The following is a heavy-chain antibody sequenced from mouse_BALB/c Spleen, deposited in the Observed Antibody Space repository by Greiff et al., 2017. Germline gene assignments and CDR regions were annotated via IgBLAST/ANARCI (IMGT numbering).Heavy chain of an antibody. CDR3: ARGGYGSSYGFAY. CDR2: ISSGGST. CDR1: GFTFSSYA. J-gene: IGHJ3*01. V-gene: IGHV5-6-5*01. Sequence: EVHLVESGGGLVKPGGSLKLSCAASGFTFSSYAMSWVRQTPEKRLEWVASISSGGSTYYPDSVKGRFNISRDNARNILYLQMSSLRSEDTSMYYYARGGYGSSYGFAYWGQGTPVTVSA. D-gene: IGHD1-1*01.